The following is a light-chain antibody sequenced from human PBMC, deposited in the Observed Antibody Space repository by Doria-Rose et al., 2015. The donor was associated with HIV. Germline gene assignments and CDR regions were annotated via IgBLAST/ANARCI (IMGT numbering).Light chain of an antibody. J-gene: IGLJ2*01. Sequence: KAPKVIIYDVIRRPSDVSYRFPASKSGNTASLTISGLQPEDEAYYYCNSYTASGHVVFGGGTKLTVL. CDR2: DVI. V-gene: IGLV2-14*03. CDR3: NSYTASGHVV.